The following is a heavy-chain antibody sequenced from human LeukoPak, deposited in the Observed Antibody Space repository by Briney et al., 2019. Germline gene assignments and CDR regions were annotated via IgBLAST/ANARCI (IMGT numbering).Heavy chain of an antibody. D-gene: IGHD1-7*01. J-gene: IGHJ4*02. CDR3: ARIRSGTGQSPFDY. CDR2: IDWDGDK. V-gene: IGHV2-70*11. Sequence: SGPALVKPTQTLTLTCTFSGFSLSTSGMCVSWIRQPPGKALEWLARIDWDGDKYYSTSLKTRLTISKDTSKNQVVLTMTNMDPVDTATYYCARIRSGTGQSPFDYWGQGTLVTVSS. CDR1: GFSLSTSGMC.